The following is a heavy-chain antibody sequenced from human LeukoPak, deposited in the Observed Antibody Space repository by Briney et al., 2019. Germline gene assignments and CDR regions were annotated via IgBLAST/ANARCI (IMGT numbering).Heavy chain of an antibody. CDR1: GFTFSSYS. CDR3: ARELPTEAFDY. V-gene: IGHV3-21*01. CDR2: IGSSSNSI. Sequence: GGSLRLSCAASGFTFSSYSMNWVRQAPGKGLEWGSSIGSSSNSIYYTDSVKGRFTISRDNAKNSLYLQMNSLRAEDTAVYYCARELPTEAFDYWGQGTLVTVSS. J-gene: IGHJ4*02. D-gene: IGHD1-26*01.